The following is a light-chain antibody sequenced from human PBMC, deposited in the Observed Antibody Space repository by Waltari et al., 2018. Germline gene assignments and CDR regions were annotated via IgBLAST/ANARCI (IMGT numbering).Light chain of an antibody. Sequence: QSALTQPASVSGSPGQSITISCTGTSSDVGGYKYVSWYQQHPGKAPKLMIYDVNNRPSEISNRFSGSKSGNTVSLTISGLQAEDEADYYCSSYTSSGTLVLFGGGTKLTVL. CDR3: SSYTSSGTLVL. CDR1: SSDVGGYKY. J-gene: IGLJ2*01. V-gene: IGLV2-14*03. CDR2: DVN.